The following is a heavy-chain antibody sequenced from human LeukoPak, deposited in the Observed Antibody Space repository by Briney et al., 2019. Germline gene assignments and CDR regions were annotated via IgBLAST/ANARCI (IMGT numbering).Heavy chain of an antibody. Sequence: GRSLRLSCAASGFTLSDYYMSWIRQAPGKGLEWVSYISSSGNTIYYADSVKGRFTISRDNAKNSLYLQMNSLRAEDTAVYYCARDPHYDSSGYLGYWGQGTLVTVSS. D-gene: IGHD3-22*01. V-gene: IGHV3-11*01. CDR2: ISSSGNTI. CDR1: GFTLSDYY. CDR3: ARDPHYDSSGYLGY. J-gene: IGHJ4*02.